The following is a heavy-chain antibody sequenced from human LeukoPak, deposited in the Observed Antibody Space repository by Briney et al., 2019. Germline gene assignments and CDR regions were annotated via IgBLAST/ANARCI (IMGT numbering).Heavy chain of an antibody. CDR2: INWNGGST. CDR3: ARDIVVVPAAKGVDYYYYMDV. D-gene: IGHD2-2*01. V-gene: IGHV3-20*04. CDR1: GFTFDDYG. J-gene: IGHJ6*03. Sequence: GGSLRLSCAASGFTFDDYGMSWVRQAPGKGLEWVSGINWNGGSTGYADSVKGRFTISRDNAKNSLYLQMNSLRAEDTALYYCARDIVVVPAAKGVDYYYYMDVWGKGTTVTVSS.